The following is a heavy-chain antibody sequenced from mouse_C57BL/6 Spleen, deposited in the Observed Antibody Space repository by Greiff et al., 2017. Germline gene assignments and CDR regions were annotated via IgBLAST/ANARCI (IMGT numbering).Heavy chain of an antibody. V-gene: IGHV3-6*01. J-gene: IGHJ3*01. Sequence: ESGPGLVKPSQSLSLTCSVTGYSITSGYYWNWIRQFPGNKLEWMGYISYDGSNNYNPSLKNRISITRDTSKNQFFLKLNSVTTEDTATYYCAREGTLFAYWGQGTLVTVSA. D-gene: IGHD3-3*01. CDR2: ISYDGSN. CDR3: AREGTLFAY. CDR1: GYSITSGYY.